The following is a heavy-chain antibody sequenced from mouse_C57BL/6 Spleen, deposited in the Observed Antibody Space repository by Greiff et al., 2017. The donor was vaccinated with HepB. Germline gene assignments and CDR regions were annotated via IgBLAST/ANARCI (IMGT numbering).Heavy chain of an antibody. V-gene: IGHV14-4*01. CDR1: GFNIKDDY. D-gene: IGHD1-1*01. CDR2: IDPENGDT. CDR3: TTLITTVVGNYFDY. Sequence: EVKLQESGAELVRPGASVKLSCTASGFNIKDDYMHWVKQRPEQGLEWIGWIDPENGDTEYASKFQGKATITADTSSNTAYLQLSSLTSEDTAVYYCTTLITTVVGNYFDYWGQGTTLTVSS. J-gene: IGHJ2*01.